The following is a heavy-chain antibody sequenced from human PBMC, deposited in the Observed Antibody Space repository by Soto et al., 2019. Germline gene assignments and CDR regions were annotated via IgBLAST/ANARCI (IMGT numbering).Heavy chain of an antibody. Sequence: SETLSLTCTVSGGSISSYYWSWIRQPPGKGLEWIGYIYYSGSTNYNPSLESRVTLSVDTSKNQFSLRLSSVTAADTAVYYCARVGSSGWSPDYWGQGTLVTVSS. CDR1: GGSISSYY. J-gene: IGHJ4*02. CDR2: IYYSGST. D-gene: IGHD6-19*01. CDR3: ARVGSSGWSPDY. V-gene: IGHV4-59*01.